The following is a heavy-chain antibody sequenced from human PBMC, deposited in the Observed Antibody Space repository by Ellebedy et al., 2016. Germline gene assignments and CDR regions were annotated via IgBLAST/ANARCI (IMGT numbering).Heavy chain of an antibody. CDR1: GFTFSSYS. Sequence: GGSLRLXXAASGFTFSSYSMNWVRQAPGKGLEWVSSISSSSSYIYYADSVKGRFTISRDNAKNSLYLQMNSLRAEDTAVYYCARIVVVPAAIRNDAFDIWGQGTMVTVSS. CDR3: ARIVVVPAAIRNDAFDI. D-gene: IGHD2-2*02. J-gene: IGHJ3*02. CDR2: ISSSSSYI. V-gene: IGHV3-21*01.